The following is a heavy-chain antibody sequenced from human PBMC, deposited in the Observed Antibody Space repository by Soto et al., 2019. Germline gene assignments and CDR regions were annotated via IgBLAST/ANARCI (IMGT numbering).Heavy chain of an antibody. CDR1: GFTFSSYA. V-gene: IGHV3-23*01. CDR3: ARAMTTVTPFIRSFVDY. D-gene: IGHD4-17*01. J-gene: IGHJ4*02. CDR2: ISGSGGST. Sequence: EVQLLESGGGLVHPGGSLRLSCAASGFTFSSYAMSWVRQAPGKGLECALAISGSGGSTYYADSVKVRCIISRDKSKNTLYLQMTGLAAEDTAVYYCARAMTTVTPFIRSFVDYWGQGTLVTVSS.